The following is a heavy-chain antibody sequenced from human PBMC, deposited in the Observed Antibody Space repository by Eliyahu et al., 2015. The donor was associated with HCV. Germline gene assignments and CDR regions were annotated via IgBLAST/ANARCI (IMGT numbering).Heavy chain of an antibody. J-gene: IGHJ4*02. CDR3: ARPYSTSWDGAYFDY. V-gene: IGHV3-72*01. CDR2: IRNKANSYTT. Sequence: EVQLVESGGGLVQPGGSLRLSCAASGFIFSDHYMDWXRQAPGTGLEWIGRIRNKANSYTTEYAASVKGRFTISRDDSKNSLYLQMNNLKTEDTAVYYCARPYSTSWDGAYFDYWGQGTLVTVSS. D-gene: IGHD6-13*01. CDR1: GFIFSDHY.